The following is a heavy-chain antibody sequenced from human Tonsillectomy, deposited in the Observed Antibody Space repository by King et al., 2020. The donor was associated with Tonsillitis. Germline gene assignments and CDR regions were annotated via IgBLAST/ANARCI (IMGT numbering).Heavy chain of an antibody. V-gene: IGHV1-2*02. D-gene: IGHD4-17*01. J-gene: IGHJ6*04. CDR1: GYTFTGYY. Sequence: QLVQSGAEVKKPGASVKVSCKASGYTFTGYYMHWVRQAPGQGLEWMGWINPNSGGTNYAQKFQGRVTMTRDTSISTAYMELSRLRSDDTAVYYCAREGGDDYGDYSTTYGMDVWGKGTTVTVSS. CDR3: AREGGDDYGDYSTTYGMDV. CDR2: INPNSGGT.